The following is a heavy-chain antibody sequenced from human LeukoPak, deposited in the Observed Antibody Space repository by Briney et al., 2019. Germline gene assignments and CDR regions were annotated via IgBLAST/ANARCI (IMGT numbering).Heavy chain of an antibody. V-gene: IGHV1-2*06. CDR2: INPSSGVT. D-gene: IGHD1-26*01. CDR1: GYTFTGYY. J-gene: IGHJ4*02. Sequence: ASVKVSCKASGYTFTGYYIHWVRQAPGQGLEWMGRINPSSGVTTYVQKFQGRVTMTRDTSISTAYMELSRLRSDDTAVYYCARGGGGSYYRMGYWGQGTLVTVSS. CDR3: ARGGGGSYYRMGY.